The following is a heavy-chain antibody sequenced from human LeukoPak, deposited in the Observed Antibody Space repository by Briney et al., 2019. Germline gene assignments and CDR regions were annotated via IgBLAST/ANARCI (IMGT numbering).Heavy chain of an antibody. D-gene: IGHD5-24*01. CDR1: GFSFTRYW. Sequence: GESLKISCKGSGFSFTRYWIGWVRQMPGKGLEWMGLIYPGDADTRYSPSFQGQVTISADKSISTAYLQWSSLKASDTAMYYCASRDGYNFFDFWGQGTLVTVSS. CDR2: IYPGDADT. CDR3: ASRDGYNFFDF. V-gene: IGHV5-51*01. J-gene: IGHJ4*02.